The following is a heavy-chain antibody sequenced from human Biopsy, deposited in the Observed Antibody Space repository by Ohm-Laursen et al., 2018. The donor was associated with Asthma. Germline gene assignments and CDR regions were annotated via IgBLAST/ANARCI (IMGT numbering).Heavy chain of an antibody. D-gene: IGHD2-2*01. CDR2: IIPIFGPT. V-gene: IGHV1-69*15. CDR1: GGTFSSNS. CDR3: ARGTEYVRSSGALDY. Sequence: GSSVKVSCKASGGTFSSNSINWVRRAPGQGLEWMGRIIPIFGPTNYAQKFQGRVTISADDSTSTAYMELSSLSSEDTALYYCARGTEYVRSSGALDYWGQGTLVTVSS. J-gene: IGHJ4*02.